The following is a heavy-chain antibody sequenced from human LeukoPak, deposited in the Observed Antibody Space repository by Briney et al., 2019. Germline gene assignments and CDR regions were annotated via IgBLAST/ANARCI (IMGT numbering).Heavy chain of an antibody. V-gene: IGHV4-34*01. J-gene: IGHJ4*02. CDR1: GGSFSGYY. D-gene: IGHD6-13*01. Sequence: PSETLSLTCAVYGGSFSGYYWSWIRQSPGKGLEWIGEINHSGSTNYNPSLKSRVTISVDTSKNQFSLKLSSVTAADTAVYYCARDREPQQLVDLFDSWGQGTLVTVSS. CDR2: INHSGST. CDR3: ARDREPQQLVDLFDS.